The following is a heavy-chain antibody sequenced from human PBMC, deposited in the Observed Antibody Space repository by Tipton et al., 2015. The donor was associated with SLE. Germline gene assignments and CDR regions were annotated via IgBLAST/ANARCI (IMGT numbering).Heavy chain of an antibody. Sequence: TLSLTCTVSGGSISSHYWSWIRQPPGKGLEWIGEINHSGSTNYNPSLKSRVTISVDTSKNQFSLKLSSVTAADTAVYYCARELYSSSFDYWGQGTLVTVSS. CDR3: ARELYSSSFDY. J-gene: IGHJ4*02. CDR1: GGSISSHY. CDR2: INHSGST. V-gene: IGHV4-34*01. D-gene: IGHD6-19*01.